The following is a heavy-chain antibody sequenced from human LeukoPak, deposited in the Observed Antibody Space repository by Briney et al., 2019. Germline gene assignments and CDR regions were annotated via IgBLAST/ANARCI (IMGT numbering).Heavy chain of an antibody. Sequence: GGSLRLSCTASGFTFGDYAMSWVRQAPGKGLEWVGFIRSKAYGGTTEYAASVKGRFTISRDDSKSIAYLQMNSLKTEDTAVYYCTREDLHYDFWSGLDYWAREPWSPSPQ. D-gene: IGHD3-3*01. CDR1: GFTFGDYA. J-gene: IGHJ4*02. CDR2: IRSKAYGGTT. CDR3: TREDLHYDFWSGLDY. V-gene: IGHV3-49*04.